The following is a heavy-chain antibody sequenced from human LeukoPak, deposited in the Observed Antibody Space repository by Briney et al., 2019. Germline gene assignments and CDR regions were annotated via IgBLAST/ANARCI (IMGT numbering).Heavy chain of an antibody. CDR3: AREPASNWFDP. Sequence: AASVKVSCKASGYTFTIYHMHWVRQAPGQGLEWMGIINPSGGSTRYAQKFHSRVAMTSDTSTSTVYMELSSLRFEDTAVYYCAREPASNWFDPWGQGTLVTVSS. CDR1: GYTFTIYH. CDR2: INPSGGST. J-gene: IGHJ5*02. D-gene: IGHD2-2*01. V-gene: IGHV1-46*01.